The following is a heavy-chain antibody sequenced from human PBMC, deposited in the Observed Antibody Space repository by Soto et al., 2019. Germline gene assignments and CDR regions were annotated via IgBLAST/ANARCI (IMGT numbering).Heavy chain of an antibody. V-gene: IGHV1-18*01. D-gene: IGHD3-3*01. J-gene: IGHJ5*02. Sequence: VKVSCKTSGYTFNTYGINWVRQAPGQGLELMGWISAYDGKTTYAEKFQGRVTLTTDTSTSTAYMELRSLRSDDTAIYYCARDPHEFWTSYWFDPWGQGTPVTVSS. CDR1: GYTFNTYG. CDR3: ARDPHEFWTSYWFDP. CDR2: ISAYDGKT.